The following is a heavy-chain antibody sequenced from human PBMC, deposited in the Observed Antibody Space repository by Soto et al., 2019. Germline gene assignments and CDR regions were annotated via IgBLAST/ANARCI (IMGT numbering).Heavy chain of an antibody. CDR2: ISGSGGST. D-gene: IGHD3-3*01. CDR3: AKVIQKDDSPVLRFLEWLFSPFDY. V-gene: IGHV3-23*01. J-gene: IGHJ4*02. CDR1: GFTFTNYA. Sequence: EVQLLESGGGLVQPGGSLRLSCAASGFTFTNYAMSWVRQAPGKGPEWVSAISGSGGSTYYAGSVKGRFTISRDNSKNTVYLKMNSLRAEDTAVYYCAKVIQKDDSPVLRFLEWLFSPFDYWGQGTLVTVSS.